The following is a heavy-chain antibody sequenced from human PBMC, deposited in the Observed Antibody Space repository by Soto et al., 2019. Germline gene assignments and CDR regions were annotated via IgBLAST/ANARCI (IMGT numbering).Heavy chain of an antibody. Sequence: GASVKVSCKASGYTFTSYGISWVRQAPRQGLEWMGWISAYNGNTNYAQKLQGRVTMTTDTSTSTAYMELRSLRSDDTAVYYCARGRNTTALGGSYYDFWSGYYTPHLYYYYGMDVWGQGTTVTVSS. CDR1: GYTFTSYG. D-gene: IGHD3-3*01. V-gene: IGHV1-18*01. CDR2: ISAYNGNT. J-gene: IGHJ6*02. CDR3: ARGRNTTALGGSYYDFWSGYYTPHLYYYYGMDV.